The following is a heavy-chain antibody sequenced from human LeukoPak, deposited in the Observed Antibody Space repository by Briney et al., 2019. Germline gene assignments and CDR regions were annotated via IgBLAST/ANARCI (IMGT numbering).Heavy chain of an antibody. CDR3: ARRSGSYFDY. V-gene: IGHV4-34*01. D-gene: IGHD1-26*01. J-gene: IGHJ4*02. CDR2: INHSGSP. Sequence: SETLSLTCAVSGESHSRFYWSWIRQSPGRGLEWIGEINHSGSPNYNPSLKSRVTISVDTSKNQFSLKLSSVTAADTAVYYCARRSGSYFDYWGQGTLVTVSS. CDR1: GESHSRFY.